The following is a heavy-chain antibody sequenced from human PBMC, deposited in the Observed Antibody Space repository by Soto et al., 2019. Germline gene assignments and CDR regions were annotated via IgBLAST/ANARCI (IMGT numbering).Heavy chain of an antibody. D-gene: IGHD6-6*01. CDR2: ISYDGSNK. CDR1: GFTFSSYG. CDR3: ATDRGAAPHLGEFDY. J-gene: IGHJ4*02. Sequence: QVQLVESGGGVVQPGRSLRLSCAASGFTFSSYGMHWVRQAPGKGLEWVAVISYDGSNKYYADSVKGRFTISRDNSKNTRYPQMNILIAEDTVVYYCATDRGAAPHLGEFDYWGQGTLVTVSS. V-gene: IGHV3-30*03.